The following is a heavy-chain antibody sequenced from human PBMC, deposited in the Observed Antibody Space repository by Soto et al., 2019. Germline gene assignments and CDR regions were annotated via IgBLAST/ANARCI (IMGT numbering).Heavy chain of an antibody. J-gene: IGHJ5*02. CDR1: GYTFTSYG. V-gene: IGHV1-18*01. CDR3: ARDTLDIVVVPAAMGFDP. Sequence: ASVKVSCKASGYTFTSYGISWVRQAPGQGLEWMGWISAYNGNTNYAQKLQGRVTMTTDTSTSTAYMELRSLRSDDTAVYYCARDTLDIVVVPAAMGFDPSGQAALVTVSS. CDR2: ISAYNGNT. D-gene: IGHD2-2*01.